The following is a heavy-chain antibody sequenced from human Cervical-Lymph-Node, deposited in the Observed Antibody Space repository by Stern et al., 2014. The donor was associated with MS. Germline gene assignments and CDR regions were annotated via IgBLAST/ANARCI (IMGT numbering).Heavy chain of an antibody. J-gene: IGHJ5*02. CDR3: ARGVWFDP. Sequence: VHLVESGPGLVKPSQTLSLTCTVSGGSISSGSYYWSWIRQPAGKGLEWIGRVYTSGSTNYNPSLKSRVSISVDPSKNQFSLKLSSLTAADTAVYYCARGVWFDPWGRGTLVTVSS. CDR1: GGSISSGSYY. CDR2: VYTSGST. V-gene: IGHV4-61*02. D-gene: IGHD2-8*01.